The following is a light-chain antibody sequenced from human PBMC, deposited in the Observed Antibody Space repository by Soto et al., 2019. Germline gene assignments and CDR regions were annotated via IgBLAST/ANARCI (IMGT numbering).Light chain of an antibody. CDR3: QQYNNWPYT. V-gene: IGKV3-15*01. J-gene: IGKJ2*01. CDR2: GAS. CDR1: QSVSSN. Sequence: EIVMTQSPATLSVSPGERATLSCRASQSVSSNLAWYQQKPGQAPRLLIYGASTRATGIPARFSGSRSGTEFTLTISSLRSEDLAVYYCQQYNNWPYTFGQGTKLEIK.